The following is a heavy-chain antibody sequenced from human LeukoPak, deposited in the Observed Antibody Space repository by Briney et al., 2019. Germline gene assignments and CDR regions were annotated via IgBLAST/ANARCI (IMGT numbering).Heavy chain of an antibody. CDR1: GFTVSSNS. J-gene: IGHJ4*02. CDR2: IYSDNT. CDR3: AKANHYYGSGKTGFDY. Sequence: GGSLRLSCTVSGFTVSSNSMSWVRQAPGKGLEWVSFIYSDNTHYSDSVKGRFTISRDNSKNTLYLQMNSLRAEDTAVYYCAKANHYYGSGKTGFDYWGQGTLVTVSS. V-gene: IGHV3-53*01. D-gene: IGHD3-10*01.